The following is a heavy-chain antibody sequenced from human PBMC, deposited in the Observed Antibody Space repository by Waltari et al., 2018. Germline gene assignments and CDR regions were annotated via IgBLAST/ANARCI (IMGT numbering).Heavy chain of an antibody. Sequence: QVQLVESGGGVVQPGRSLRLSCAASGFTFSSYGMLWVRQAPGKGLEWVAVISYDGSNKYYADSVKGRFTISRDNSKNTLYLQMNSLRAEDTAVYYCARDEGFSGSYFYYYGMDVWGQGTTVTVSS. J-gene: IGHJ6*02. CDR3: ARDEGFSGSYFYYYGMDV. D-gene: IGHD1-26*01. V-gene: IGHV3-30*03. CDR2: ISYDGSNK. CDR1: GFTFSSYG.